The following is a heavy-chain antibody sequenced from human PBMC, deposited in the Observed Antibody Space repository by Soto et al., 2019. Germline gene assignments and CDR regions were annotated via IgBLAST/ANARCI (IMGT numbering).Heavy chain of an antibody. V-gene: IGHV1-69*01. CDR3: AGPGGGAGGYFDY. J-gene: IGHJ4*02. D-gene: IGHD6-19*01. Sequence: QVQLVQSGAEVKKPGSSVKVSCKASGGTFSSYAISWVRQAPGQGLEWMGGIIPIFGTANYAQKFQGRVTITGDEATSTASMGRRSRRSEDTAVYYCAGPGGGAGGYFDYWGQGTLVTVSS. CDR2: IIPIFGTA. CDR1: GGTFSSYA.